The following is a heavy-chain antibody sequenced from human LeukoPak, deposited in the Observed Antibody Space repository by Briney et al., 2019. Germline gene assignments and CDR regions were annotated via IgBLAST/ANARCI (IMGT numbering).Heavy chain of an antibody. CDR3: ARERMDTAIGGGDY. V-gene: IGHV3-21*01. CDR2: ISSSSSYI. Sequence: GSLRLSCAASGFTFSSYSMNWVRQAPGKGLEWVSSISSSSSYIYYADSVKGRFTISRDNAKNSLYLQMNSLRAEDTAVYYCARERMDTAIGGGDYWGQGTLVTVSS. CDR1: GFTFSSYS. D-gene: IGHD5-18*01. J-gene: IGHJ4*02.